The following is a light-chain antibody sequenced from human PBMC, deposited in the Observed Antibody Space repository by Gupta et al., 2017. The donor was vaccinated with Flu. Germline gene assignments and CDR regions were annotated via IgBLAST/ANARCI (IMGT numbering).Light chain of an antibody. V-gene: IGLV2-14*01. CDR2: EVS. CDR1: SSDIGSYDY. Sequence: IYCTGGSSDIGSYDYVSWYQQQPGHAPKLFLFEVSRRPGGIADCFSASKCGDTASLTSSGLRAEDEGFYYWSSDAKTNTLVVFGGGTTLTVL. J-gene: IGLJ2*01. CDR3: SSDAKTNTLVV.